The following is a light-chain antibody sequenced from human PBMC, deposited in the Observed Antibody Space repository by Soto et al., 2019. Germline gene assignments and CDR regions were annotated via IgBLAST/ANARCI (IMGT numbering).Light chain of an antibody. Sequence: DIQLTQSPSFLSASVGDGITISCRASQGISSYLAWYQQKPGKAPKLLIHTASTLQSGVPSRFSGSGAGAEFTLTISSLQPEDFATHYCQQRNSYPITFGQGTRLEIK. CDR1: QGISSY. CDR3: QQRNSYPIT. CDR2: TAS. V-gene: IGKV1-9*01. J-gene: IGKJ5*01.